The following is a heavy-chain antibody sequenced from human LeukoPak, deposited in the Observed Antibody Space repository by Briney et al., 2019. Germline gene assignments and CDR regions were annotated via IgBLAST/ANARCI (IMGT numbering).Heavy chain of an antibody. J-gene: IGHJ4*02. CDR3: ARGGVTNGSSGYYYRLDY. CDR1: GGSFSGYY. V-gene: IGHV4-34*01. Sequence: SETLSLTCAVYGGSFSGYYWSWIRQPPGKGLEWIGEINHSGSTNYNPSLKSRVTISVDTSKNQFSLKLSSVTAADTAVYYCARGGVTNGSSGYYYRLDYWGQGTLVTVSS. D-gene: IGHD3-22*01. CDR2: INHSGST.